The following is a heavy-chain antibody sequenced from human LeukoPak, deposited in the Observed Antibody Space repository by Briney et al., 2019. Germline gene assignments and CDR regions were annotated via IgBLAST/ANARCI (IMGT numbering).Heavy chain of an antibody. CDR3: AREGDSSSWYGLYYYGMDV. CDR2: IYTSGST. J-gene: IGHJ6*02. Sequence: SETLSLTCTVSGGSISSYYWSWIRQPAGKGLEWFGRIYTSGSTNYNPSLKSRVTMSVDTSKNQFSLKLSSVTAADTAVYYCAREGDSSSWYGLYYYGMDVWGQGTTVTVSS. V-gene: IGHV4-4*07. D-gene: IGHD6-13*01. CDR1: GGSISSYY.